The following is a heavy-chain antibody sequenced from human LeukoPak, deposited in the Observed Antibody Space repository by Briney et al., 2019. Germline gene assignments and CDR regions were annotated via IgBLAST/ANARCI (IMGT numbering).Heavy chain of an antibody. CDR3: ARVGSVARFFDY. D-gene: IGHD6-25*01. Sequence: LSVTSAMSRDSVSGDIAGWNSIRQSPSGGLGWLGRTYYRSKWYNDYAVSVKSRITINPDTSKNQFSLQLNSVTPEDTAVYYCARVGSVARFFDYWGQGTLVTVSS. V-gene: IGHV6-1*01. CDR2: TYYRSKWYN. J-gene: IGHJ4*02. CDR1: RDSVSGDIAG.